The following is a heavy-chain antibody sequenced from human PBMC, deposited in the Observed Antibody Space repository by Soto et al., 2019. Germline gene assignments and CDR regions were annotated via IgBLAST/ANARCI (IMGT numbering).Heavy chain of an antibody. CDR3: AREYGTVTTYYYYGMDV. V-gene: IGHV3-33*08. CDR1: GFTFSSYA. J-gene: IGHJ6*02. D-gene: IGHD4-4*01. CDR2: IRYNGSNK. Sequence: GGSLRLSCAASGFTFSSYAMSWVRQAPGKGLEWVAVIRYNGSNKYYADSVKGRFTISRDNSKNTLYLQMNSLRAEDTAVYYCAREYGTVTTYYYYGMDVWGQGTTVTVSS.